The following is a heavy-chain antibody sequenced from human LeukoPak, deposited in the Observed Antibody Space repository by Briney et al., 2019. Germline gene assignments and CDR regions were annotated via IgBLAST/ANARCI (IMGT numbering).Heavy chain of an antibody. CDR2: LSDSGNT. V-gene: IGHV4-59*11. Sequence: SETLSLTCTVSGVSISSHYWTWIRQSPGKGLEWTGYLSDSGNTNYNPSLKGRVTISVDTSKNQVSLKLTSVTAADTAVYYCTRGLYWFDPWGPGTLVTVSS. CDR3: TRGLYWFDP. J-gene: IGHJ5*02. CDR1: GVSISSHY.